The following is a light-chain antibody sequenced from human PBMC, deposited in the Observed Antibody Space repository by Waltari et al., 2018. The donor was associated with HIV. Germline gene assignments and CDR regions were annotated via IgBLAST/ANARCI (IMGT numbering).Light chain of an antibody. CDR2: YDD. Sequence: QSVLTQPPSVSEAPRQRVTISCSGSSSNLGNNAVNCYQQVPGKASKLLIYYDDLLPSWVSDRFSGSKAGTSASLAISGLQAEDEADYYCAAWYDNLNGYVFGTGTKVTVL. CDR1: SSNLGNNA. CDR3: AAWYDNLNGYV. J-gene: IGLJ1*01. V-gene: IGLV1-36*01.